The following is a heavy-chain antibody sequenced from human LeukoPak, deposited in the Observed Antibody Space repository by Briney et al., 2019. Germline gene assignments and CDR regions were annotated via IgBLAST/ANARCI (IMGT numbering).Heavy chain of an antibody. D-gene: IGHD3-22*01. V-gene: IGHV4-38-2*01. J-gene: IGHJ3*02. CDR1: GYSLSSGYY. CDR3: ARHYYDSSGPAFDI. CDR2: IYHSGST. Sequence: SETLSLTCAVSGYSLSSGYYWGWIRQPPGKGLEWIGSIYHSGSTYYNPSLKSRVTLSVDTSKNQFSLKLSSVTAADTAVYYCARHYYDSSGPAFDIWGQGTMVTVSS.